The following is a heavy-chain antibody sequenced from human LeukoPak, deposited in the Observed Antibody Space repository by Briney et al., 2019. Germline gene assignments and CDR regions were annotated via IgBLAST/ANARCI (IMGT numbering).Heavy chain of an antibody. D-gene: IGHD3-10*01. Sequence: ASVKVSCKASGGTFSSYAISWVRQAHGQGLEWMGGIIPIFGTANYAQKFQGRVTITADKSTSTAYMELSSLRSEDTAVYYCATPGDYYGSGSPFDYWGQGTLVTVSS. CDR2: IIPIFGTA. J-gene: IGHJ4*02. CDR1: GGTFSSYA. V-gene: IGHV1-69*06. CDR3: ATPGDYYGSGSPFDY.